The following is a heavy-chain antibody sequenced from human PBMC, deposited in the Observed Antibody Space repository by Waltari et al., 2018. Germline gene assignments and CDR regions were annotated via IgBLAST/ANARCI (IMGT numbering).Heavy chain of an antibody. CDR1: GFIFSSYG. CDR3: AKVASGHWGFADS. V-gene: IGHV3-30*02. J-gene: IGHJ4*02. D-gene: IGHD7-27*01. CDR2: IRQDGSNE. Sequence: QVQVVESGGGVVQPGGSGRLSWAVAGFIFSSYGMHWVRQAPGKGLEWVGFIRQDGSNEYYPDSVKGRFTISRDNSKNTLYLQMNSLRVEDSAVYYCAKVASGHWGFADSWGQGTLVTVSS.